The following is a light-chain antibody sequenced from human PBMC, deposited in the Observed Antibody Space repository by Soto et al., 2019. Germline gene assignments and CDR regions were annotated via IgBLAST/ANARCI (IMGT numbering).Light chain of an antibody. CDR3: LQYNHWPPCT. V-gene: IGKV3-15*01. CDR2: GAS. J-gene: IGKJ1*01. CDR1: QSVANN. Sequence: EIVMTQSPATLSVSPGERATLSCRASQSVANNLAWYQRKPGQAPRLLIYGASTRATGVPARFSGSGSGTDFTLTISSLQSEDFAVYYCLQYNHWPPCTFGQGTKVDIK.